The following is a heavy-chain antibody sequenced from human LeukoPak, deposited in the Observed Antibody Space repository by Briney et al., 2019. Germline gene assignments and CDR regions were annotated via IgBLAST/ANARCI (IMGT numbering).Heavy chain of an antibody. CDR3: ARDARITIFGGVIGGFDY. D-gene: IGHD3-3*01. CDR1: GFTFSSYW. V-gene: IGHV3-7*01. Sequence: GGSLRLSCAAPGFTFSSYWMSWVRQAPGKGLEWVANIKQDGSEKYYVDSVKGRFTISRDNAKNSLYLQMNSLRAEDTAVYYCARDARITIFGGVIGGFDYWGQGTLVTVSS. CDR2: IKQDGSEK. J-gene: IGHJ4*02.